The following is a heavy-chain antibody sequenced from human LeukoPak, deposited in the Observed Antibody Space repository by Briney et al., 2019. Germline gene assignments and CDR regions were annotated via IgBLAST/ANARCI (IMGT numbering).Heavy chain of an antibody. V-gene: IGHV3-23*01. CDR1: GFTFSSCA. J-gene: IGHJ4*02. D-gene: IGHD3-22*01. CDR3: AKDPTDFDSSGQTYFDY. Sequence: GGSLRLSCAASGFTFSSCAMSWVRQAPGKGLEWVSAISTSGGRTFYADSVKGRFTISRDNSKNTLYLQMNSLKADDTAIYYCAKDPTDFDSSGQTYFDYWGQGTLVTVSS. CDR2: ISTSGGRT.